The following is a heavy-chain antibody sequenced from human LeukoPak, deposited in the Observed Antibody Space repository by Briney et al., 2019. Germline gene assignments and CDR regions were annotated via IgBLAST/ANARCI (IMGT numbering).Heavy chain of an antibody. CDR2: ISAYNGNT. CDR1: GYTFTSYG. CDR3: ARDLLVVGATYWFDP. D-gene: IGHD1-26*01. J-gene: IGHJ5*02. V-gene: IGHV1-18*01. Sequence: GASVKVSCKASGYTFTSYGISWVRQAPGQGLEWMGWISAYNGNTNYAQKLQGRVTMTTDTSTNTAYMELRSLRSDDTAVYYCARDLLVVGATYWFDPWGQGTLVTVSS.